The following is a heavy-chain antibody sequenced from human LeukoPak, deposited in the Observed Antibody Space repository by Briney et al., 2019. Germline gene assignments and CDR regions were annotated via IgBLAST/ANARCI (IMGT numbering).Heavy chain of an antibody. D-gene: IGHD6-13*01. Sequence: SETLSLTCTVSGGSISSSSYYWGWIRQPPGKGVKGLEWIGTIYYSGSTYYNPSLKSRVTISVDTSKNQFPLKLSSVTAADTAVYYCARGGYSSSWYNFDYWGQGILVTVSS. CDR2: IYYSGST. CDR1: GGSISSSSYY. CDR3: ARGGYSSSWYNFDY. V-gene: IGHV4-39*06. J-gene: IGHJ4*02.